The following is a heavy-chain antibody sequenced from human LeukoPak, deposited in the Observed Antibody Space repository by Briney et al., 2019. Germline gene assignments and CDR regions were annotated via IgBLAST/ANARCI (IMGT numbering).Heavy chain of an antibody. CDR2: FYTSGST. D-gene: IGHD2-2*01. V-gene: IGHV4-4*07. CDR1: GASISSYY. CDR3: ARVLERYCSSTSCDYYYYMDV. Sequence: SETLSLTCTVSGASISSYYWSWIRQPAGKGLEWIGRFYTSGSTNYHPSLKSRVTISVDKSKNQFSLKLSSVTAADTAAYYCARVLERYCSSTSCDYYYYMDVWGKGTTVTVSS. J-gene: IGHJ6*03.